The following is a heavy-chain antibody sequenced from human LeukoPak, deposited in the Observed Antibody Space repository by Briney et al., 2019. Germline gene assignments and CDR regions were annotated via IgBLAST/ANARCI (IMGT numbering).Heavy chain of an antibody. J-gene: IGHJ3*02. V-gene: IGHV4-39*07. CDR3: AKSNGYGLVDI. Sequence: PSETLSLTCTVSGGSISNTYYWGWIRQPPGKGLEWIGNIFYSGSTYYSPSLKSRVTISLDTSRNQFSLKLNSVTAADTAVYYCAKSNGYGLVDIWGQGTMVTVSS. CDR1: GGSISNTYY. D-gene: IGHD3-10*01. CDR2: IFYSGST.